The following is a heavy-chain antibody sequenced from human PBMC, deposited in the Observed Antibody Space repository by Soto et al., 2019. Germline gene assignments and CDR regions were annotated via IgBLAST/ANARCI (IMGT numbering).Heavy chain of an antibody. CDR2: IYYSGST. CDR3: AREVIRRRITMVRGDENWFDP. J-gene: IGHJ5*02. D-gene: IGHD3-10*01. Sequence: QVQLQESGPGLVKPSQTLSLTCTVSGGSISSGGYYWSWIRQHPGKGLEWIGYIYYSGSTYYNPSLKSRVTISVDTSKNQFSLKLSSVTAADTAVYYCAREVIRRRITMVRGDENWFDPWGQGTLVTVSS. V-gene: IGHV4-31*03. CDR1: GGSISSGGYY.